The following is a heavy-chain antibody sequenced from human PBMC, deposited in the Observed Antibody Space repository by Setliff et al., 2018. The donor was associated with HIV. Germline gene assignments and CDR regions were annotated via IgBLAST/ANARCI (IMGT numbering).Heavy chain of an antibody. V-gene: IGHV3-11*04. CDR2: TSSTGSSL. CDR3: AAISDSSVHY. CDR1: GFTFSGHF. D-gene: IGHD3-22*01. J-gene: IGHJ4*01. Sequence: PGGSLRLSCAVSGFTFSGHFMSWIRQAPGKGLEWISYTSSTGSSLYYTDSVKGRFTISWHTAKNSVYLQMNSLRAEDTAVYYCAAISDSSVHYWGQGTLVTVSS.